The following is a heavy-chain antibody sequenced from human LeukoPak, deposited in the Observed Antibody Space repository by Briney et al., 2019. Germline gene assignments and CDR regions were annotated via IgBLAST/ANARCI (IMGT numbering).Heavy chain of an antibody. D-gene: IGHD1-26*01. CDR3: ARRIGGSLSYDY. CDR2: IYYSGST. CDR1: GGSISSSSYY. J-gene: IGHJ4*02. V-gene: IGHV4-39*01. Sequence: SETLSLTSTVPGGSISSSSYYWGWIRQPPGKWLEWIGSIYYSGSTYYNPSLKSRVTISVDTSKNQFSLKLSSVTAADTAVYYCARRIGGSLSYDYWGQGTLVTGSS.